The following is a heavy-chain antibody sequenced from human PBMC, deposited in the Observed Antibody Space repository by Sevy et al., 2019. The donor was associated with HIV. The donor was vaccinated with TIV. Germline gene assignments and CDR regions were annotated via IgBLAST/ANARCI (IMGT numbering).Heavy chain of an antibody. Sequence: GGSLRLSCAASGFTFDDYAMHWVRQAPGKGLEWVSGISWNSGSIDYADSVKGRFTISRDNAKNSLYLQMNSLRAEDTALDYCAKGGGQWLADNWFDPWGQGTLVTVSS. V-gene: IGHV3-9*01. J-gene: IGHJ5*02. CDR2: ISWNSGSI. D-gene: IGHD6-19*01. CDR1: GFTFDDYA. CDR3: AKGGGQWLADNWFDP.